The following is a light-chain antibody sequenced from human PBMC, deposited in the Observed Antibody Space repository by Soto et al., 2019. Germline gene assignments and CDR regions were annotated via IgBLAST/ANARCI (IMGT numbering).Light chain of an antibody. CDR1: STDVGGHNF. CDR3: CSHAGIYTAVL. CDR2: DVS. Sequence: QSALTQPRSVSGSPGQSVTISCTGTSTDVGGHNFVSWYQQHPGKAPKFIIYDVSQRPSGVPDRFSGSKSGNTASLTISGLQAEDEADYYCCSHAGIYTAVLFRGGTKVTVL. V-gene: IGLV2-11*01. J-gene: IGLJ2*01.